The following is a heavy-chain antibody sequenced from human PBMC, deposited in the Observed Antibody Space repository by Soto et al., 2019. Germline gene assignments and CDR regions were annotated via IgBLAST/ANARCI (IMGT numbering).Heavy chain of an antibody. CDR2: IYNDGTYS. Sequence: PVGSLNLSCEASGFIFTNFWMHWVRQVPGKGLVWVSRIYNDGTYSDYADSVRGRFTISRDNVNDTLYLQMNNLRAEDSGLYYCTRGPRPISTGTGAYWGQGTQVTVSS. J-gene: IGHJ4*02. CDR1: GFIFTNFW. D-gene: IGHD3-10*01. CDR3: TRGPRPISTGTGAY. V-gene: IGHV3-74*01.